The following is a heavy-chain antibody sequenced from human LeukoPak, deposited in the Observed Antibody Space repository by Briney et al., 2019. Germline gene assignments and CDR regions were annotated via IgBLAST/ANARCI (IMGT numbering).Heavy chain of an antibody. J-gene: IGHJ3*02. Sequence: GGSLRLSCAASGFTFSSYWMSWVRQAPGKGLEWVANIRQDGSEKYYVDSVKGRFTISRDNAKNSLYLQMNSLRAEDTAVYYCARDSSFDAFDIWGQGTMVTVSS. V-gene: IGHV3-7*01. CDR3: ARDSSFDAFDI. D-gene: IGHD6-6*01. CDR2: IRQDGSEK. CDR1: GFTFSSYW.